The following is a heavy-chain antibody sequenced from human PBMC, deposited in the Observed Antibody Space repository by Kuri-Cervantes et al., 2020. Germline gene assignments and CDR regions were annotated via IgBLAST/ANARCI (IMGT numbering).Heavy chain of an antibody. Sequence: ASVKVSCKASGYTFTTYDINWVRQATGQGLEWMGWMNPNSGNTGYAQKFQGRVTMTEDTSTDTAYMELSSLRSEGTAVYYCATDQGEYRGQGTLVTVSS. CDR1: GYTFTTYD. V-gene: IGHV1-8*02. CDR2: MNPNSGNT. CDR3: ATDQGEY. J-gene: IGHJ4*02.